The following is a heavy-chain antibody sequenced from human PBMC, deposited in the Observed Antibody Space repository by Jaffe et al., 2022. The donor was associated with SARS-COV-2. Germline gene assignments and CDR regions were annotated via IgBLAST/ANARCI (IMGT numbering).Heavy chain of an antibody. D-gene: IGHD3-16*01. CDR1: GGSIRSSSYY. Sequence: QLQLQESGPGLVKPSETLSLTCTVSGGSIRSSSYYWGWIRQPPGKGLEWIGSIYYSGRTYYNPSLQSRVTISVDTSKNQFSLKLSSVTAADTAVYYCARQWGNWRNNNYYYYGVDVWGQGTTVTVSS. J-gene: IGHJ6*02. CDR2: IYYSGRT. V-gene: IGHV4-39*01. CDR3: ARQWGNWRNNNYYYYGVDV.